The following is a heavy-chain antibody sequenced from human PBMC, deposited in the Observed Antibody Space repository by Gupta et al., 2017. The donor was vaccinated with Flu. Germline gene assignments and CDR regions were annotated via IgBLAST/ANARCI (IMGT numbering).Heavy chain of an antibody. Sequence: SISSSSYSWGVIRQPPGKGLEWIGSVYYSGSTYDNPSLKSRVTISVDTAKNQLSLKVSSVTAADTAVYDGARSGEGYFDYGGQGTLVTVSS. CDR3: ARSGEGYFDY. V-gene: IGHV4-39*01. D-gene: IGHD3-10*01. CDR1: SISSSSYS. CDR2: VYYSGST. J-gene: IGHJ4*02.